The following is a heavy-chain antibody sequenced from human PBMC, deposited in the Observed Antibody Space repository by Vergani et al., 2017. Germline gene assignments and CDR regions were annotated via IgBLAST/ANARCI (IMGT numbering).Heavy chain of an antibody. J-gene: IGHJ4*02. D-gene: IGHD2-8*01. CDR1: GGSISSYY. Sequence: QVQLQESGPGLVKPSETLSLTCTVSGGSISSYYWSWIRQPPGKGLEWIGYIYYSGSTNYNPSLKSRVTISVDTSKTQFSLKLSSVTAADTAVYYCARGGLGYCTNGVCYPFDYWGQGTLVTVSS. V-gene: IGHV4-59*01. CDR3: ARGGLGYCTNGVCYPFDY. CDR2: IYYSGST.